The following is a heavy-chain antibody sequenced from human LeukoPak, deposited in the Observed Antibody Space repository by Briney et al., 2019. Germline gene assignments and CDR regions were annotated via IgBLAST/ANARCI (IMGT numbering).Heavy chain of an antibody. Sequence: GGSLRLSCAASGFTFSSYTMNWVRQAPGKGLEWVSSISTSSSYIYYADSVKGRFTISRHNAKNSLYLQMNSLRAEDTAVYYCARATWDSSGYYYDYWGQGTLVTVSS. CDR3: ARATWDSSGYYYDY. D-gene: IGHD3-22*01. J-gene: IGHJ4*02. V-gene: IGHV3-21*01. CDR2: ISTSSSYI. CDR1: GFTFSSYT.